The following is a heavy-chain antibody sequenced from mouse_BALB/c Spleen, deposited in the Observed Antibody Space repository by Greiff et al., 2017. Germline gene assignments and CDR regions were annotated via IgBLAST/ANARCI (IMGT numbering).Heavy chain of an antibody. CDR3: ARVYYYGRGGAMDY. J-gene: IGHJ4*01. V-gene: IGHV2-9*02. Sequence: VQLQQSGPGLVAPSQSLSITCTVSGFSLTSYGVHWVRQPPGKGLEWLGVIWAGGSTNYNSALMSRLSISKDNSKSQVFLKMNSLQTDDTAMYYCARVYYYGRGGAMDYWGQGTSVTVSS. CDR2: IWAGGST. CDR1: GFSLTSYG. D-gene: IGHD1-1*01.